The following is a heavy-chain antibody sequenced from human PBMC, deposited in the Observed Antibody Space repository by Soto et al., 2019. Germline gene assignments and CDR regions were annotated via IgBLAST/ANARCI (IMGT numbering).Heavy chain of an antibody. CDR2: IYYSGST. V-gene: IGHV4-39*01. CDR3: ASFTDTYTYGMDV. J-gene: IGHJ6*02. CDR1: GGSISSSSYY. D-gene: IGHD2-2*02. Sequence: SETLSLTCTVSGGSISSSSYYWGWIRQPPGKGLEWIGSIYYSGSTYYNPSLKSRVTISVDTSKNQFSLKLSSVTAADTAVYYCASFTDTYTYGMDVWGQGTTVTVSS.